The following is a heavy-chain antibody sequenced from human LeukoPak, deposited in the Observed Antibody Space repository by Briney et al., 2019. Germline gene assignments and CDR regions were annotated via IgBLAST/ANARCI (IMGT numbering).Heavy chain of an antibody. J-gene: IGHJ4*02. CDR3: ARSHPGTFDY. Sequence: GASVKVSCKASGYTFTDYYMHWVRQAPGQGLEWMGWINPNSGGTNYAQKFQGRVTMTRDTSISTAYMELSRLRSDDTAMYYCARSHPGTFDYWGQGTLVTVSS. CDR1: GYTFTDYY. CDR2: INPNSGGT. V-gene: IGHV1-2*02. D-gene: IGHD1-14*01.